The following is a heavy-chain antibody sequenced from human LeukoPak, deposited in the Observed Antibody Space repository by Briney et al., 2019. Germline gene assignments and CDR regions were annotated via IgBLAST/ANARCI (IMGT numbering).Heavy chain of an antibody. Sequence: PGGSLRLSCAASGFTFDDYGMSWVRQAPGKGLEWVSGINWNGGSTGYAGSVKGRFTISRDNAKNSLYLQMNSLRAEDTALYYCARGADSSSWSNWFDPWGQGTLVTVSS. D-gene: IGHD6-13*01. CDR1: GFTFDDYG. CDR3: ARGADSSSWSNWFDP. CDR2: INWNGGST. V-gene: IGHV3-20*04. J-gene: IGHJ5*02.